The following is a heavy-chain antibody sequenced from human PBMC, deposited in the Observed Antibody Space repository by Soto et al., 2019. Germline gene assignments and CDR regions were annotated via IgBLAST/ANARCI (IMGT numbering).Heavy chain of an antibody. CDR2: ISAYNGNT. V-gene: IGHV1-18*01. Sequence: QVQLVQSGAEVKKPGASVKVSCKASGYTFTSYGISWVRQAPGQGLEWMGWISAYNGNTNYAQEPVGRVTMTKDTXTSXAXKVLRSLRSDDTAVYYCARVPSYCSGGSCYLYYFDYWGQGTLVTVSS. CDR1: GYTFTSYG. CDR3: ARVPSYCSGGSCYLYYFDY. J-gene: IGHJ4*02. D-gene: IGHD2-15*01.